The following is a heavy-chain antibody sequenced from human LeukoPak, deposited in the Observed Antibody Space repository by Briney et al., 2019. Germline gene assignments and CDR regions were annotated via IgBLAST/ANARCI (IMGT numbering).Heavy chain of an antibody. Sequence: GGSLRLSCAASGLAVSTTYMNWVRQAPGKGLEWVSVIYSDGTTYYSDSVKGRFTISRDNSKNTVYLQMNSLGAEDTAVYYCARDGGRWSLDVWGQGILVTVSS. CDR3: ARDGGRWSLDV. CDR2: IYSDGTT. D-gene: IGHD3-10*01. V-gene: IGHV3-66*01. J-gene: IGHJ4*02. CDR1: GLAVSTTY.